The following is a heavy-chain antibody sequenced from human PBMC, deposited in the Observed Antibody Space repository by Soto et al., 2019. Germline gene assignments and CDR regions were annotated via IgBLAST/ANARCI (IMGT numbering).Heavy chain of an antibody. CDR2: IYSSGNT. Sequence: QVQLQESGPGLVKPSETLSLLCTVSNGSINGYYWSWVRQAAGKGLEWIGRIYSSGNTNYSPSLKGRVTMSADTLQNNFSLKVTSLTAADSAIYYCVRGDVFDIWGRGTMVTVSS. CDR3: VRGDVFDI. CDR1: NGSINGYY. V-gene: IGHV4-4*07. J-gene: IGHJ3*02. D-gene: IGHD3-16*01.